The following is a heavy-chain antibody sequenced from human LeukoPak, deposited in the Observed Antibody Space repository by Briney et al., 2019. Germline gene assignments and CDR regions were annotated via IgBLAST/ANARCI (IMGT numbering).Heavy chain of an antibody. CDR3: ARDGPRAQQWLVRTGYYGMDV. Sequence: GGPRRLSCAALGFTFSSDSTNWVRQAPGKGLEWVSSIISSSSDIYYADSVKGRFTISRDNPKNSLYLQMNSLRAEDTAVYYCARDGPRAQQWLVRTGYYGMDVWGQGTTVTVSS. D-gene: IGHD6-19*01. J-gene: IGHJ6*02. CDR1: GFTFSSDS. V-gene: IGHV3-21*01. CDR2: IISSSSDI.